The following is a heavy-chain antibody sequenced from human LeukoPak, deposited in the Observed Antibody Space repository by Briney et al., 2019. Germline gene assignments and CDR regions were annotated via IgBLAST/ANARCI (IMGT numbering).Heavy chain of an antibody. CDR3: ARDFFAFGGVIALLDY. Sequence: ASVKVSCKASGYTFTTYGISWVRQAPGQGLEWMGWSSPYNGNTNYAQKLRGRVTMTTDTSTSTAYMELRSLRSDDTAVYYCARDFFAFGGVIALLDYWGQGTLVTVSS. V-gene: IGHV1-18*01. CDR1: GYTFTTYG. CDR2: SSPYNGNT. D-gene: IGHD3-16*02. J-gene: IGHJ4*02.